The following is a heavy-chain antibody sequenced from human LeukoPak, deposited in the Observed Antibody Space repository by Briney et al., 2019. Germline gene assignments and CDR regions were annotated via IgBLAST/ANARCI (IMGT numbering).Heavy chain of an antibody. V-gene: IGHV4-61*02. CDR3: ASFPYCGGDCYDDAFDI. CDR1: GDSFNSDNYY. D-gene: IGHD2-21*01. Sequence: SETLSLTCTVSGDSFNSDNYYWNWIRQPAGKGLEWIGRIYASGSTDYNPSLKSRVTISLDTSKNQFSLNLTSVTAADTAVYYCASFPYCGGDCYDDAFDIWGQGTMVTVSS. J-gene: IGHJ3*02. CDR2: IYASGST.